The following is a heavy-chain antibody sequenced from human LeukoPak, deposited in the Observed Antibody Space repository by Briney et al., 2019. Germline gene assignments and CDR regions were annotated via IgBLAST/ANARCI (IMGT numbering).Heavy chain of an antibody. CDR2: INPNSGGT. J-gene: IGHJ4*02. Sequence: ASVKVSCKASGYTFTGYYMHWVRQAPGQGLEWTGWINPNSGGTNYAQKFQGRVTMTRDTSISTAYMELSRLRSDDTAVYYCARVMITFGGVLLYDYWGQGTLVTVSS. CDR3: ARVMITFGGVLLYDY. V-gene: IGHV1-2*02. CDR1: GYTFTGYY. D-gene: IGHD3-16*01.